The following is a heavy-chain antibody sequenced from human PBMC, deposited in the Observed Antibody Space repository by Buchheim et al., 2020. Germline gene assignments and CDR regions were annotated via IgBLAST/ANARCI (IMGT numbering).Heavy chain of an antibody. V-gene: IGHV4-59*01. D-gene: IGHD3-3*01. CDR1: GGSINKFY. Sequence: QVQLQESGPRLVKPSETLSLTCTVSGGSINKFYWSWIRQPPGKGLEWIGYIYDSGRTNYSPSLKSRLTLSVDTSKNQFSLKLTSVTTADTAVYYCARGLSDYDFWSGSYQGEDDWFDPWGQGTL. CDR3: ARGLSDYDFWSGSYQGEDDWFDP. CDR2: IYDSGRT. J-gene: IGHJ5*02.